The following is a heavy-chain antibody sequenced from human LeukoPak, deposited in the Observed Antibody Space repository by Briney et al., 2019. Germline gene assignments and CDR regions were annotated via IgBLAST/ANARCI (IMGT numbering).Heavy chain of an antibody. V-gene: IGHV4-39*07. Sequence: PSETLSLACTVSGGSISSSSYYWGWIRQPPGKGLEWIGSIYYSGSTYYNPSLKSRVTISVDTSKNQFSLKLSSVTAADTAVYYCARSVGAYDYVWGSLIAFDIWGQGTMVTVSS. CDR1: GGSISSSSYY. CDR3: ARSVGAYDYVWGSLIAFDI. D-gene: IGHD3-16*01. CDR2: IYYSGST. J-gene: IGHJ3*02.